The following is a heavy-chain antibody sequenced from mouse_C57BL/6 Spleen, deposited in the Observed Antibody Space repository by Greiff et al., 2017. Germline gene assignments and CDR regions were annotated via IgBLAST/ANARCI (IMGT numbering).Heavy chain of an antibody. Sequence: QVQLQPSGPELVKPGASVKISCKASGYAFSSSWMNWVKQRPGQGLEFIGRIYPGDGATYYNGKFKGKATLTQDKSSSTAYMQLSSLTSEDSAVYFCARGWGPGNYFDDWGQGTTLTVSS. D-gene: IGHD2-3*01. CDR3: ARGWGPGNYFDD. J-gene: IGHJ2*01. CDR2: IYPGDGAT. CDR1: GYAFSSSW. V-gene: IGHV1-82*01.